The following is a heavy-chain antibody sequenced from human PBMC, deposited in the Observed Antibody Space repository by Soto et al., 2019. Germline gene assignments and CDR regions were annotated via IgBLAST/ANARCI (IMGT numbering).Heavy chain of an antibody. CDR1: GGTFSSYA. CDR2: IIPIFGTA. D-gene: IGHD3-22*01. J-gene: IGHJ6*02. CDR3: ESHYYDSSGWTYYYGMDV. V-gene: IGHV1-69*06. Sequence: SVKVSCKASGGTFSSYAISWVRQAPGQGLEWMGGIIPIFGTANYAQKFQGRVTITADKSTSTAYMELSSLRSEDTAVYYCESHYYDSSGWTYYYGMDVWGQGTTVPVSS.